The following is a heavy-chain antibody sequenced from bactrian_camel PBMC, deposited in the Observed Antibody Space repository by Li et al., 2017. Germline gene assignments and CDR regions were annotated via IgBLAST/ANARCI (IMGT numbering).Heavy chain of an antibody. J-gene: IGHJ4*01. V-gene: IGHV3S31*01. D-gene: IGHD5*01. CDR2: IKSDGATT. CDR3: AKDSPVYSAEDYAFAN. Sequence: VQLVESGGGLVQPGGSLRLSCAASGFTFSSYAMSWVRQAPGKGLEWVSGIKSDGATTYYTDSAKGRFTISRDNAKNTLYLQLNNVKTEDAAMYYCAKDSPVYSAEDYAFANWGQGTQVTVS. CDR1: GFTFSSYA.